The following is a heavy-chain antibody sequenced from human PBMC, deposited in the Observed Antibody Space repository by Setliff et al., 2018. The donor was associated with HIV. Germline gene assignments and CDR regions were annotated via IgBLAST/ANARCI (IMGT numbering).Heavy chain of an antibody. J-gene: IGHJ3*02. V-gene: IGHV1-69*05. D-gene: IGHD1-26*01. CDR2: IIPMFGTR. CDR1: GGTFSSYA. CDR3: ARGQSQGYAYSGSYGAFDI. Sequence: SVQVSCKASGGTFSSYAINWVRQAPGQGLEWMGGIIPMFGTRNYAQKFQGRVTITTDESTSTAYMELSSLRSEDTALYYCARGQSQGYAYSGSYGAFDIWGQGTMVPSPQ.